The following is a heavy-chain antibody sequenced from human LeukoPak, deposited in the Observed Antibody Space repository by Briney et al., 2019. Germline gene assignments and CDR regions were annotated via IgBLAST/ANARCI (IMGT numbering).Heavy chain of an antibody. J-gene: IGHJ6*03. CDR2: ISYDGSNK. V-gene: IGHV3-30*04. Sequence: GGSLRLSCAASGFTFNNYPMHWVRQAPGKGLEGVAVISYDGSNKYYADSVKGRFTISRDNSKNTLFLQMNSLRADDTAVYYCARGTYCTTTSCYSHYFYFMDVWGKGTTVTVSS. CDR3: ARGTYCTTTSCYSHYFYFMDV. D-gene: IGHD2-2*01. CDR1: GFTFNNYP.